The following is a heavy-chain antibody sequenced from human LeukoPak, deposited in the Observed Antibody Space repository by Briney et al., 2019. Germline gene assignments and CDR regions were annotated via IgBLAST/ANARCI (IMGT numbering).Heavy chain of an antibody. CDR2: IWYDGSNK. J-gene: IGHJ4*02. Sequence: GGSLRLSCAASGFTFSSYGMHWVRQAPGKGLEWVAVIWYDGSNKYYADSVKGRFTISRDNSKNTLYLQMNSLRAEDTAVYYCAKDVSWAYYYDSSGYHPDYWGQGTLVTVSS. D-gene: IGHD3-22*01. CDR3: AKDVSWAYYYDSSGYHPDY. CDR1: GFTFSSYG. V-gene: IGHV3-30*02.